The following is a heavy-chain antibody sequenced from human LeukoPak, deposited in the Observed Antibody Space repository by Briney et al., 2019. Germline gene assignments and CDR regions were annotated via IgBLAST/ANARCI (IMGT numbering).Heavy chain of an antibody. V-gene: IGHV4-59*01. D-gene: IGHD3-22*01. Sequence: PSETLSLTCTVSGGSISNYYWSWMRQPPGKGLEWIGYIYYTGSTNYNPSLKSRVTMSVDTSKNQFSLKLSSVTAADTAVYYCAREDSSGNYDYWGQGTLVSVSS. CDR3: AREDSSGNYDY. CDR2: IYYTGST. CDR1: GGSISNYY. J-gene: IGHJ4*02.